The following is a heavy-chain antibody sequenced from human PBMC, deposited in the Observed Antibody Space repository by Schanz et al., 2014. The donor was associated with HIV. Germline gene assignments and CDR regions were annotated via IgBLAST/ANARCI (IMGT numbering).Heavy chain of an antibody. J-gene: IGHJ6*02. CDR2: FIPVFGTA. CDR3: ARTRGYSGYDPPYYYYYGMDV. V-gene: IGHV1-69*01. CDR1: GGTFNIHG. D-gene: IGHD5-12*01. Sequence: QVPLVQSGAEAKKPGSSVKVSCKASGGTFNIHGISWVRQALGQGLEWMGGFIPVFGTATYAQKTQGRVTMTEDESTSAAYMELSSLRSEDTAVYYCARTRGYSGYDPPYYYYYGMDVWGQGTTLTVSS.